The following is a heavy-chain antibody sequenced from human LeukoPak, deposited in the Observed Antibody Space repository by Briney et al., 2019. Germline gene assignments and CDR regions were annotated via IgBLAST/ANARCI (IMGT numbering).Heavy chain of an antibody. J-gene: IGHJ4*02. D-gene: IGHD3-16*02. Sequence: ASVKVSCKASGYTFTGYYMHWVRQAPGQGLEWMGWINPNSGGTNYAQKFQGWVTMTRDTSISTAYMELSRLRSDDTAVYYCATGEFSLVVNYYFDYWGQGTLVTVSS. V-gene: IGHV1-2*04. CDR1: GYTFTGYY. CDR2: INPNSGGT. CDR3: ATGEFSLVVNYYFDY.